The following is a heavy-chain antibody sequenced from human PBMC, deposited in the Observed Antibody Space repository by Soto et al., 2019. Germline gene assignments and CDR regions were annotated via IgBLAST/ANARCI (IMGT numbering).Heavy chain of an antibody. J-gene: IGHJ4*02. CDR3: ARDTDGLHY. Sequence: EVRLVESGGGLVQPGGSLRLSCAASGLIFSNYKMHWVRQAPGKGLVWVSRINTDGSIIDCADSVKGRFTVSRDNAKNTLYLQMNSLRADDTAVYYCARDTDGLHYWGQGTLVTVSS. CDR1: GLIFSNYK. V-gene: IGHV3-74*01. CDR2: INTDGSII.